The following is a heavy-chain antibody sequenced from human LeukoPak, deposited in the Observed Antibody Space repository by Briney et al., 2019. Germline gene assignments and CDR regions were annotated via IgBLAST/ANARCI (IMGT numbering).Heavy chain of an antibody. J-gene: IGHJ6*02. CDR2: ISSSSSYI. Sequence: GGSLRLSCAASGFTFSSYSMNWVRQAPGKGLEWVSSISSSSSYIYYADSVKGRFTISRDNAKNSLYLQMNSLRAEDTAVYYCASSYGSGSYIYYYYGMDVWGQGTTVTVSS. CDR3: ASSYGSGSYIYYYYGMDV. CDR1: GFTFSSYS. V-gene: IGHV3-21*01. D-gene: IGHD3-10*01.